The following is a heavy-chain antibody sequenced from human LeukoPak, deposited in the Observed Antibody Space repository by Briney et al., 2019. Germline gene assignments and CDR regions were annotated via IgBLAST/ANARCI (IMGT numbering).Heavy chain of an antibody. J-gene: IGHJ4*02. Sequence: GGTLRLYCAASGFTFSSYAMHRVRPAPGKGLEWVTVLSYDGSNKYYADSGKVRFTISRDNSKNKLYLQMNSLRVEDTAVYYCASCGERWLWDYFDYWDQGTLVTVSS. CDR1: GFTFSSYA. CDR3: ASCGERWLWDYFDY. V-gene: IGHV3-30*04. D-gene: IGHD5-18*01. CDR2: LSYDGSNK.